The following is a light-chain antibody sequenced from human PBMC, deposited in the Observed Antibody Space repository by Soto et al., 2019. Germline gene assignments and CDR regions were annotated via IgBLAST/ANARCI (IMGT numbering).Light chain of an antibody. CDR2: SNN. J-gene: IGLJ2*01. V-gene: IGLV1-44*01. Sequence: QSVLTQPPSASGTPGQRVTISCSGSNSNIGTNSVRWYQQLPGMAPKIIIYSNNQRPSGVPCRFSGSKSGTSASLAISGLQAEDEGEYYCATWDESLKGRLCGGGTQLTVL. CDR3: ATWDESLKGRL. CDR1: NSNIGTNS.